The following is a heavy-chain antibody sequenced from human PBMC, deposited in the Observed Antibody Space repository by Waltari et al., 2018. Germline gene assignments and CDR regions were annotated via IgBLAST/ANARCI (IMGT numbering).Heavy chain of an antibody. J-gene: IGHJ4*02. V-gene: IGHV3-23*01. CDR1: MFPFRNYA. D-gene: IGHD5-18*01. Sequence: EVHLLASGGGLVQPGGSLRLSCTTSMFPFRNYALSWVRQAPGKGLEWVSAITGSGLTTYYADSVKGRFTVSRDNSRNTVFLQMNTQRGDDTAVYYCAKEWEDTAMVAYYFDSWGQGTLVTVSS. CDR3: AKEWEDTAMVAYYFDS. CDR2: ITGSGLTT.